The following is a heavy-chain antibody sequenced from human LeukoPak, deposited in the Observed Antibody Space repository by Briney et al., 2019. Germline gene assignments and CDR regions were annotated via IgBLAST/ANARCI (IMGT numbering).Heavy chain of an antibody. V-gene: IGHV3-30-3*01. D-gene: IGHD3-10*01. CDR1: GFTFSSYA. Sequence: GGSLRLSCAASGFTFSSYAMHWVRQAPGKGLEWVAVISYDGSNKYYADSVKGRFTISRDNSKNTLYLQMNSLRAEDTAVYYCARAPDYYGSGSDYWGQGTLVTVSS. J-gene: IGHJ4*02. CDR3: ARAPDYYGSGSDY. CDR2: ISYDGSNK.